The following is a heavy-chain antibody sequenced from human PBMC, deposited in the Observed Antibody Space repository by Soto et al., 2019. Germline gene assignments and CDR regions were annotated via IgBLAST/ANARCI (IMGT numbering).Heavy chain of an antibody. CDR3: AKSQYCSGGSCYEGSDWFDP. D-gene: IGHD2-15*01. CDR2: IIPILGIA. CDR1: GYTFTSYG. V-gene: IGHV1-69*04. J-gene: IGHJ5*02. Sequence: ASVKVSCKASGYTFTSYGISWVRQAPGQGLEWMGRIIPILGIANYAQKFQGRVTITADKSTSTAYMELSSLRSEDTAVYYCAKSQYCSGGSCYEGSDWFDPWGQGTLVTVSS.